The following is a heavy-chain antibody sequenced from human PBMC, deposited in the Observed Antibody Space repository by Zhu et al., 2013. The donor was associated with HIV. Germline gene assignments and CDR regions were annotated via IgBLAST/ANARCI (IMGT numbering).Heavy chain of an antibody. CDR2: ISGSGGST. J-gene: IGHJ6*02. D-gene: IGHD6-19*01. V-gene: IGHV3-23*01. CDR3: YLGIAVAANKIYYYYGMDV. CDR1: GFTFSSYA. Sequence: VQLLESGGGLVQPGGSLRLSCAASGFTFSSYAMSWVRQAPGKGLEWVSAISGSGGSTYYADSVKGRFTISRDNSKNTLYLQMNSLRAEDTAVYYCYLGIAVAANKIYYYYGMDVWGQGTTVTVSS.